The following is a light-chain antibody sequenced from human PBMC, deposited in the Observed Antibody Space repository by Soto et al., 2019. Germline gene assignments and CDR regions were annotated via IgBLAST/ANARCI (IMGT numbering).Light chain of an antibody. CDR3: CSYAGRYTLV. CDR2: DVT. V-gene: IGLV2-11*01. Sequence: QSALTRPRSVSGSPGQSVTISCTGTSSDVGGYNYVSWYQQHPGKAPKLMIYDVTKRPSGVPDRFSGSKSGNTASLTISGLQPEDEADYYCCSYAGRYTLVIGGGTKVTVL. J-gene: IGLJ2*01. CDR1: SSDVGGYNY.